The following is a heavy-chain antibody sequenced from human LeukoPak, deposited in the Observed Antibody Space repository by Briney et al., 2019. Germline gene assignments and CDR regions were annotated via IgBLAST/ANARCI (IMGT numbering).Heavy chain of an antibody. CDR1: GYTFIDYY. D-gene: IGHD3-3*01. Sequence: ASVKVSCKASGYTFIDYYIHWVRQAPGQGLAWMGWINPNSGGTNYAQKFQGRVTMTRDTSITTTYMELSRLTPDDSAVYFCATEASGLNWFDPWGQGTLVTVSS. V-gene: IGHV1-2*02. CDR3: ATEASGLNWFDP. CDR2: INPNSGGT. J-gene: IGHJ5*02.